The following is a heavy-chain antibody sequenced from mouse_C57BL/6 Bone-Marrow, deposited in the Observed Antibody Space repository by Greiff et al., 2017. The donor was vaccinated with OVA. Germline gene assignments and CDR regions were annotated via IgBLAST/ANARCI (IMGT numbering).Heavy chain of an antibody. J-gene: IGHJ3*01. D-gene: IGHD1-1*01. CDR1: GFNIKDDY. CDR3: TAYYYGSSYEAWFAY. V-gene: IGHV14-4*01. CDR2: IDPENGDT. Sequence: EVQLQQPGAELVRPGASVKLSCTASGFNIKDDYMHWVKQRPEQGLEWIGWIDPENGDTEYASKFKGKATITADTSSNTAYLQLSSLTSEDTAVYYCTAYYYGSSYEAWFAYWGQGTLVTVSA.